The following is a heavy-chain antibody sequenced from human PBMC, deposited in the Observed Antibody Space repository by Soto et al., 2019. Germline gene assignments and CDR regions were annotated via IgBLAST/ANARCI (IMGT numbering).Heavy chain of an antibody. V-gene: IGHV3-30*18. Sequence: PGGSLRLSCAASGFTFSNYGMHWVRQAPGKGLEWVAFISNDGSKNYYADSVRGRFTISRDNSMNTLFLQMNSLRPEDTAVYYCAKDPGFWEGHGAYWGQGTLVTVSS. J-gene: IGHJ4*02. D-gene: IGHD1-26*01. CDR2: ISNDGSKN. CDR3: AKDPGFWEGHGAY. CDR1: GFTFSNYG.